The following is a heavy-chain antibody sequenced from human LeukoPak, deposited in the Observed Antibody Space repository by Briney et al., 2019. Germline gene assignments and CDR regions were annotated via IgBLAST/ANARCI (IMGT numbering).Heavy chain of an antibody. Sequence: GEPRNISGKGSGYSFTSYWIGWVRQMPGKGLEWMGIIYPGDSDTRYSPSIQGQVTISADKSISTAYLQWSSPTASHTAMYYCARQASDGYNPQWVDYWGQGTLVTVSS. J-gene: IGHJ4*02. CDR2: IYPGDSDT. CDR1: GYSFTSYW. V-gene: IGHV5-51*01. D-gene: IGHD5-24*01. CDR3: ARQASDGYNPQWVDY.